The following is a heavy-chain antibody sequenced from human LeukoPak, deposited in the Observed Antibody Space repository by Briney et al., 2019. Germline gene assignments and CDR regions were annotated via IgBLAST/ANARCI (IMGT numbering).Heavy chain of an antibody. CDR3: AALLSTATPSYYYGMDV. D-gene: IGHD2-15*01. CDR2: IYYSGST. Sequence: SETLSLTCTVSGGSISSYYWSWIRQPPGKGLEWIGYIYYSGSTNYNPSLKSRVTISVDTSKNQFSLKLSSVTAADTAVYYCAALLSTATPSYYYGMDVWGQGTTVTVSS. CDR1: GGSISSYY. J-gene: IGHJ6*02. V-gene: IGHV4-59*08.